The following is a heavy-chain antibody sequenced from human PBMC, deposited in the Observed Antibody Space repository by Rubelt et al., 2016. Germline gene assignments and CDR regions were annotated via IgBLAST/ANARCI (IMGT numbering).Heavy chain of an antibody. V-gene: IGHV3-66*01. J-gene: IGHJ3*01. CDR2: IYSGGDT. CDR3: AREDYYDSVGTDHDAFNV. CDR1: GFTVGNNF. D-gene: IGHD3-22*01. Sequence: GESGGGLVQPGGSLRLSCAASGFTVGNNFMNWVRQAPGKGLEWVSLIYSGGDTYYADSVKGRFTISRDNSKNTLYIQMNSLRAEDTAVYFCAREDYYDSVGTDHDAFNVWGQGTMVAVSS.